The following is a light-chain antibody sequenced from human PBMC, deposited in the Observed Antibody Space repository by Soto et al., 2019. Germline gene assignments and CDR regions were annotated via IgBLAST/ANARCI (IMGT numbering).Light chain of an antibody. CDR3: QQYSDLPMT. J-gene: IGKJ5*01. CDR2: DKS. V-gene: IGKV3-15*01. Sequence: DRVMTQSPDTLSASPGERVSLSCRASQSVNHNLAWYQQKPGQAPRLLIFDKSSRAPGVPDRFSGSASGTDFTLTISRLEPEDFAVYFCQQYSDLPMTFGQGTRLEIK. CDR1: QSVNHN.